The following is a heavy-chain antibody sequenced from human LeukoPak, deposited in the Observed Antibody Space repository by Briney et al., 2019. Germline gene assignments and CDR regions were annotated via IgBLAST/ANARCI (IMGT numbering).Heavy chain of an antibody. V-gene: IGHV1-2*04. CDR1: GYTFTGYY. Sequence: ASVKASCKASGYTFTGYYMHWVRQAPGQGLEWMGWINPNSGGTNYAQKFQGWVTMTRDTSISTAYMELSRLRSDDTAVYYCARDCSSTSIRESVVFDIWGQGTMVTVSS. J-gene: IGHJ3*02. CDR3: ARDCSSTSIRESVVFDI. CDR2: INPNSGGT. D-gene: IGHD2-2*01.